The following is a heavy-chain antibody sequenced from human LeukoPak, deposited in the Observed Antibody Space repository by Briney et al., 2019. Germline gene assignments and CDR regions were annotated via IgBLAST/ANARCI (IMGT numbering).Heavy chain of an antibody. J-gene: IGHJ4*02. CDR2: IYHSGST. CDR3: ARHPKAIFGVAPIHDY. V-gene: IGHV4-38-2*01. D-gene: IGHD3-3*01. CDR1: GYSISSGYY. Sequence: PSETLSLTCAVSGYSISSGYYWGWIRQPPGKGLEWIGSIYHSGSTYYNPSLKSRGTISVDTSKNQFSLKLSSVTAADPAVYYCARHPKAIFGVAPIHDYWGQGTLVTVSS.